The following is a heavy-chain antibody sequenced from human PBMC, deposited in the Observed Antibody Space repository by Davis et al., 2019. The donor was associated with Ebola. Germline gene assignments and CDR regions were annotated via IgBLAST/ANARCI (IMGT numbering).Heavy chain of an antibody. CDR2: ISSSSSYI. CDR1: GFTFSSYS. J-gene: IGHJ6*02. CDR3: ARTIAAAGPFNYYYYYGMDV. Sequence: PGGSLRLSCAASGFTFSSYSMNWVRQAPCNGLYWVSSISSSSSYIYYADSVKGRFTISRDNAKNSLYLQMNSLRAEDTAVYYCARTIAAAGPFNYYYYYGMDVWGQGTTVTVSS. D-gene: IGHD6-13*01. V-gene: IGHV3-21*01.